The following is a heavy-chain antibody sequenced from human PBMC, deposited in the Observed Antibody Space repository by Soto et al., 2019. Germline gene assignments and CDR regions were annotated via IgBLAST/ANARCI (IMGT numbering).Heavy chain of an antibody. CDR3: ARGDPYCSSTSCYVWFDP. D-gene: IGHD2-2*01. CDR1: GDSVSSNSAA. CDR2: TYYRSKWYN. Sequence: SQTLSLTCAISGDSVSSNSAAWNWIRQSPSRGLEWLGRTYYRSKWYNDYAVSVKSRITINPDTSKNQFSLQLNSVTPEDTAVYYCARGDPYCSSTSCYVWFDPWGQGTLVTVSS. J-gene: IGHJ5*02. V-gene: IGHV6-1*01.